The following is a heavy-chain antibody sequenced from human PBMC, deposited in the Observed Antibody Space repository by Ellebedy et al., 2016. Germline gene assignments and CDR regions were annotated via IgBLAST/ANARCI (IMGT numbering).Heavy chain of an antibody. J-gene: IGHJ4*02. V-gene: IGHV3-33*08. CDR2: IWYDGSKE. Sequence: GESLKISXAASGFTFSSHSMHWVRQAPGKGLEWVAVIWYDGSKEYYADSVKGRFTISRDNAKNSLYLQMTSLRVEDTAVYYCAREDHSNYNYWGQGTLVSVST. D-gene: IGHD4-11*01. CDR3: AREDHSNYNY. CDR1: GFTFSSHS.